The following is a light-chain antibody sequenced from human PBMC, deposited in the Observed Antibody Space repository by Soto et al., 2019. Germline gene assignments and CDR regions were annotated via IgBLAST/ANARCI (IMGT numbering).Light chain of an antibody. CDR2: GAS. CDR1: QSVCNN. CDR3: QQYNNWPPVYT. V-gene: IGKV3-15*01. Sequence: IVMTQSPATLSVSPGERATLSCRASQSVCNNVAWYQQKPGQSPRLLIYGASNRATGMPARFSGGGSGTEFTLTISSLQSEDFAVYFCQQYNNWPPVYTFGQGTKLEIK. J-gene: IGKJ2*01.